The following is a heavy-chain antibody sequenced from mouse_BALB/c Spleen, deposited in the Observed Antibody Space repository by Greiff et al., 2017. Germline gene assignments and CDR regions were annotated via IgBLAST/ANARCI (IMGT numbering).Heavy chain of an antibody. CDR2: ISYSGST. Sequence: VQLQQSGPGLVKPSQSLSLTCTVTGYSITSDYAWNWIRQFPGNKLEWMGYISYSGSTSYNPSLKSRISITRDTSKNQFFLQLNSVTTEDTATYYCARSMITIAMDYWGQGTSVTVSS. CDR3: ARSMITIAMDY. V-gene: IGHV3-2*02. J-gene: IGHJ4*01. CDR1: GYSITSDYA. D-gene: IGHD2-4*01.